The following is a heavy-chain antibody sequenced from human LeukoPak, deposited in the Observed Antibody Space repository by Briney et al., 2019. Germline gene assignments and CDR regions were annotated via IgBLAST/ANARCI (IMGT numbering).Heavy chain of an antibody. V-gene: IGHV1-69*04. CDR3: ARALSGSYLDY. CDR2: IIPILGIA. D-gene: IGHD1-26*01. Sequence: SVKVSCKASGGTFSSYAISWVRQAPGQGPEWMGRIIPILGIANYAQKFQGRVTITADKSTSTAYMELSSLRSEDTAVYYCARALSGSYLDYWGQGTLVTVSS. J-gene: IGHJ4*02. CDR1: GGTFSSYA.